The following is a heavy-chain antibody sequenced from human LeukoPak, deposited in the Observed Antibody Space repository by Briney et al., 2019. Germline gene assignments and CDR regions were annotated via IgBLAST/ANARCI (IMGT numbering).Heavy chain of an antibody. CDR3: ATGIAAPGTDY. CDR2: MRNKPNKYAT. J-gene: IGHJ4*02. CDR1: VVTFSGAG. D-gene: IGHD6-13*01. Sequence: VGSLKLSRAASVVTFSGAGVHWVREASGTGGEWVGNMRNKPNKYATAYTAPVRGRLTTSRDDSTNTAYLQMNSLQAEDTAVYYCATGIAAPGTDYWGQGTLVTVSS. V-gene: IGHV3-73*01.